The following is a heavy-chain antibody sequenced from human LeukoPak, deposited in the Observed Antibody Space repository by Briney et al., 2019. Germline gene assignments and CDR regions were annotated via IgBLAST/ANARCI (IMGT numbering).Heavy chain of an antibody. V-gene: IGHV3-7*01. CDR3: ARDRRYSGSDFDY. CDR1: GFTFSSYW. CDR2: LRQDGSEK. D-gene: IGHD1-26*01. J-gene: IGHJ4*02. Sequence: GGSRKFSCAASGFTFSSYWMSGVRQAPGKGRGGVAKLRQDGSEKYYVDSVKGRFPISRDNAKNSLYLQMNSLRAEDTAVYYCARDRRYSGSDFDYWGQGTLVTVSS.